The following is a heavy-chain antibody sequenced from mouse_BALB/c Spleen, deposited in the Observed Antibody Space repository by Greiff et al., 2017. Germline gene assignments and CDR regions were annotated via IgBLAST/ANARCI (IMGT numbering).Heavy chain of an antibody. Sequence: EVKLVESGPELVKPGASVKISCKASGYSFTGYFMNWVKQSHGKSLEWIGRINPYNGDTFYNQKFKGKATLTVDKSSSTAHMELLSLTSEDSAVYYCGSGYDYWFAYWGQGTLVTVSA. CDR3: GSGYDYWFAY. V-gene: IGHV1-37*01. J-gene: IGHJ3*01. CDR1: GYSFTGYF. CDR2: INPYNGDT. D-gene: IGHD2-4*01.